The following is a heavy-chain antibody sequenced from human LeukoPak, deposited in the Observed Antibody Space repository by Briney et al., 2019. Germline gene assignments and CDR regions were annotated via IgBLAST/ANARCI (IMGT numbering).Heavy chain of an antibody. CDR3: ASGLPMVRGGINGRQFDY. D-gene: IGHD3-10*01. Sequence: GRSLRLSCAASGFTFSSYAMHWVRQAPGKGLEWVAVISYDGSNKYYADSVKGRFTISRDNSKNTLYLQMNSLRAEDTAVYYCASGLPMVRGGINGRQFDYWGQGTLVTVSS. J-gene: IGHJ4*02. CDR1: GFTFSSYA. V-gene: IGHV3-30*04. CDR2: ISYDGSNK.